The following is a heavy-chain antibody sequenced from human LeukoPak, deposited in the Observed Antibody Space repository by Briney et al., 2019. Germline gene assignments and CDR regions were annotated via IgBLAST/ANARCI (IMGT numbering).Heavy chain of an antibody. D-gene: IGHD3-10*01. J-gene: IGHJ4*02. Sequence: GESLKISCKDSGYSFNIYWIGWVRQKPGKGLEWVGIIYPGDSDTRYSPSFQGQVTISADKSISTAYLQWSSLKASDTAMYYCARRSDSGSYSYWGQGTLVTVSS. CDR1: GYSFNIYW. CDR2: IYPGDSDT. V-gene: IGHV5-51*01. CDR3: ARRSDSGSYSY.